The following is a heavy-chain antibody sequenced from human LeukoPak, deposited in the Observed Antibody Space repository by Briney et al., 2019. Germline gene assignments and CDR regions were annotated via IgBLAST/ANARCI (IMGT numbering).Heavy chain of an antibody. J-gene: IGHJ4*02. CDR2: IIPMFGTA. D-gene: IGHD6-25*01. V-gene: IGHV1-69*01. Sequence: ASVKVSCKASGGTFSSSAISWVRQAHGQGLEWMGGIIPMFGTASYAQKLQGRVTITADESTSTAYMELRSLRSEDTAAYYCATDQPPLISAAGVYWGQGTLVTVSS. CDR1: GGTFSSSA. CDR3: ATDQPPLISAAGVY.